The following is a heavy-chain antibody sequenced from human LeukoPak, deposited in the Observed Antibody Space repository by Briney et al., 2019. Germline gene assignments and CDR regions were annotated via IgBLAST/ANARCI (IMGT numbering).Heavy chain of an antibody. CDR3: ARDRLEQYYFDY. Sequence: GGSLRLSCAASGFTFSSYSMNWVRQAPGKGLEWVSSISSSSYIYYADSVKGRFTISRDNAKNSLYLQMNSLRAEDTAVYYCARDRLEQYYFDYWGQGTLVTVSS. CDR2: ISSSSYI. D-gene: IGHD1/OR15-1a*01. V-gene: IGHV3-21*01. J-gene: IGHJ4*02. CDR1: GFTFSSYS.